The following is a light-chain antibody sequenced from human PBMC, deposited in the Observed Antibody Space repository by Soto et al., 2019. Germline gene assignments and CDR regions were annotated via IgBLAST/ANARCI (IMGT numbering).Light chain of an antibody. CDR1: QSVSSN. CDR3: HQYENWPQT. J-gene: IGKJ1*01. V-gene: IGKV3-15*01. CDR2: GAS. Sequence: EIVMTQSPATLSVSPGERATLSCRASQSVSSNLAWYQQRPGQAPRLLIYGASTRATGIPARFSASGSGTEFTLTISSLQSEDFALYYCHQYENWPQTFGQGTKVDIK.